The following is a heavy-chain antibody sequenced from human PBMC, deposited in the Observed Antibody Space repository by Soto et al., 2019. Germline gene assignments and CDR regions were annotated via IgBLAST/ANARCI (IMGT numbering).Heavy chain of an antibody. D-gene: IGHD3-22*01. CDR3: ARDRGPSSGYYPYWFDP. Sequence: SETLSLTCAVSGGSISSGGYSWSWIRQPPGKGLEWIGYIYHSGSTYYNPSLKSRVTISVDTSKNQFSLKLSSVTAADTAVYYCARDRGPSSGYYPYWFDPWGQGTLVTVSS. J-gene: IGHJ5*02. CDR2: IYHSGST. V-gene: IGHV4-30-2*01. CDR1: GGSISSGGYS.